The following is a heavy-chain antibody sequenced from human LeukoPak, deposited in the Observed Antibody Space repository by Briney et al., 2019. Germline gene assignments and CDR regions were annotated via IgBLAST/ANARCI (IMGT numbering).Heavy chain of an antibody. CDR3: ARAGRCSSTSCYTAY. D-gene: IGHD2-2*02. V-gene: IGHV3-30-3*01. J-gene: IGHJ4*02. CDR1: GFTFSSYA. Sequence: GRSLRLSCAASGFTFSSYAMHWVRQAPGKGLEWVAVISYDGSNKYYADSVKGRFTISRDNSKNTLYLQMNSLRAEDTAVYYCARAGRCSSTSCYTAYWGQGTLVTVSS. CDR2: ISYDGSNK.